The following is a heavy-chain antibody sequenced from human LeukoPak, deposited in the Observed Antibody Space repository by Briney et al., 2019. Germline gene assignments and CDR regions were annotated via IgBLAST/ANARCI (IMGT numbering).Heavy chain of an antibody. J-gene: IGHJ4*02. CDR3: IIFHCSTTSCYANY. CDR1: GGSISSSNYY. D-gene: IGHD2-2*01. V-gene: IGHV4-39*01. Sequence: SETLSLTCAVSGGSISSSNYYWGWVRQPPGKGLEWVGITSNTRSTYNNPSLKSRVTISVDTSKTQFSLKLNSVTAADTAVYYCIIFHCSTTSCYANYWGQGTLVTVSS. CDR2: TSNTRST.